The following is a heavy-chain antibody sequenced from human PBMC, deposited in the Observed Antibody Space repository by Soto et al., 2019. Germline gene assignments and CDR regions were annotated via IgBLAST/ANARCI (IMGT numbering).Heavy chain of an antibody. V-gene: IGHV3-30-3*01. J-gene: IGHJ4*02. Sequence: QVQLVESGGGVVQPGRSLRLSCAASGFSFSISPMQWVRQAPGKGPEWLAIISYDGTNKFYADSVKGRFTISRDNSKSTLYLQVDSLRPEEAAVYYCARDPKTSGGQHWAFNYFDSWGQGTLVTVYS. CDR3: ARDPKTSGGQHWAFNYFDS. CDR2: ISYDGTNK. D-gene: IGHD7-27*01. CDR1: GFSFSISP.